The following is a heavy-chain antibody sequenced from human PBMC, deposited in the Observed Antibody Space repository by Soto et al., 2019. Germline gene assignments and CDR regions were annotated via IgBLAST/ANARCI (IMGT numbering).Heavy chain of an antibody. CDR3: AKGGRQWLVASDFNY. CDR1: GFTFSDYA. D-gene: IGHD6-19*01. J-gene: IGHJ4*02. CDR2: VSHDGRNT. V-gene: IGHV3-30*18. Sequence: VQLVESGGGVVQPGRSLRLSCAASGFTFSDYAMHWVRQAPGKGLEWVAVVSHDGRNTHYADSVKGRFTISRDSSKNKVSLEMTGRRAEDTAVYYCAKGGRQWLVASDFNYWGQGALVTVSS.